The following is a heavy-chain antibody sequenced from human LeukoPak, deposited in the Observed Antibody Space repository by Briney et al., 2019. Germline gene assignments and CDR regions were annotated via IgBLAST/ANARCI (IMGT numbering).Heavy chain of an antibody. V-gene: IGHV4-61*05. CDR1: GGSISSSSYY. J-gene: IGHJ6*02. D-gene: IGHD3-3*01. CDR2: IYYSGST. Sequence: SETLSLTCTVSGGSISSSSYYWGWIRQPPGKGLEWIGYIYYSGSTNYNPSLKSRVTISVDTSKNQFSLKLSSVTAADTAVYYCARLLENDFWSGYLTRSNYYGMDVWGQGTTVTVSS. CDR3: ARLLENDFWSGYLTRSNYYGMDV.